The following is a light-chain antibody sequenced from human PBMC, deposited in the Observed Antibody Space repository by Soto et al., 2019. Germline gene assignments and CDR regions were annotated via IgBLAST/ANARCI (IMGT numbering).Light chain of an antibody. J-gene: IGKJ1*01. CDR1: QSVSSIY. V-gene: IGKV3-20*01. CDR3: QQYGHSPRT. CDR2: GAS. Sequence: EIVLTQSPGTLSLSPGERATLSCRASQSVSSIYLAWYQHKPGQAPRLLIYGASSRATGIPDRFSGSGSGTDFTLTISRLEPEDFAVYYCQQYGHSPRTFGQGTKVDIK.